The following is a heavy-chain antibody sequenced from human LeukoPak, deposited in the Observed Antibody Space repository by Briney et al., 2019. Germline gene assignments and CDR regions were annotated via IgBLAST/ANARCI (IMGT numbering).Heavy chain of an antibody. Sequence: PSETLSLTCTVSGVSIKKTTYYWGWLRQTPGKGLEWIATIYYSGTPYYNPPLQSRVTISVDTSSNQFYLRVTSVTAADTGVYYCARYGSGAFPAYWGQGTQITVSS. D-gene: IGHD3-10*01. V-gene: IGHV4-39*07. CDR3: ARYGSGAFPAY. CDR2: IYYSGTP. CDR1: GVSIKKTTYY. J-gene: IGHJ4*02.